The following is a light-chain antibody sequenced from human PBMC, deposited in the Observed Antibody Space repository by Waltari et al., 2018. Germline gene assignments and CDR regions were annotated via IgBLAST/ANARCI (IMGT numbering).Light chain of an antibody. CDR2: GAS. J-gene: IGKJ2*01. CDR1: QSVSSSY. V-gene: IGKV3-20*01. Sequence: EIVLTQSPGTLSLSPGERATLSCSASQSVSSSYLAWYQQKPGQAPSLLIYGASSRATSVPDRFSGSGSGTDFTLTISRLEPEDFAVFYCQQYGISPGTFGQGTKLEIK. CDR3: QQYGISPGT.